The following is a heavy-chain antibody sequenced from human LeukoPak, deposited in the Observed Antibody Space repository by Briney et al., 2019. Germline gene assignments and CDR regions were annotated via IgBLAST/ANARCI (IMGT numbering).Heavy chain of an antibody. CDR2: MNPNSGNT. V-gene: IGHV1-8*03. Sequence: GASVKVSCKASGYTFTSYDINWVRQATGQGLEWMGWMNPNSGNTGYAQKFQGRVTITRNTSISTAYMELSSLRSEDTAVYYCATGLLSQWLIQNWFDPWGQGTLVTVSS. D-gene: IGHD6-19*01. CDR3: ATGLLSQWLIQNWFDP. CDR1: GYTFTSYD. J-gene: IGHJ5*02.